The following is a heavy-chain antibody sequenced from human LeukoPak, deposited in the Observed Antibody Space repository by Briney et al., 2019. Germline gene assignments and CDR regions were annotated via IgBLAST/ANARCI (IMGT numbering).Heavy chain of an antibody. V-gene: IGHV1-69*13. D-gene: IGHD3-3*01. CDR2: IIPIFGTA. CDR1: GFTFTSSA. Sequence: SVKVSCKASGFTFTSSAVQWVRQARGQGLEWMGGIIPIFGTANYAQKFQGRVTITADESTSTAYMELSSLRSEDTAVYYCARAHPPVDFWSGYYKVYYYYGMDVWGQGTTVTVSS. CDR3: ARAHPPVDFWSGYYKVYYYYGMDV. J-gene: IGHJ6*02.